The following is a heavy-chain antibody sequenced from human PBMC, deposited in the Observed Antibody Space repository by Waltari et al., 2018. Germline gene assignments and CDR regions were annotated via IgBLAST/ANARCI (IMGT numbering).Heavy chain of an antibody. Sequence: EVQLVESGGGLVQPGGSLRLSCAASGFTFSSYSMNWVRQAPGKGLEWVSYISSSSSTIYYADSVKGRFTISRDNAKHSLYLQMNSLRAEDTAVYYCARSGSYSGSFLWEYWGQGTLVTVSS. CDR3: ARSGSYSGSFLWEY. CDR1: GFTFSSYS. J-gene: IGHJ4*02. CDR2: ISSSSSTI. D-gene: IGHD1-26*01. V-gene: IGHV3-48*01.